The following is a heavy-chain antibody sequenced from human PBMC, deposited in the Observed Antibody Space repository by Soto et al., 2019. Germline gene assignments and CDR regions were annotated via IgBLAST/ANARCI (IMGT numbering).Heavy chain of an antibody. D-gene: IGHD6-13*01. Sequence: GGSLRISCAASGFTFSNHVMSWVRQALGKGLEWVSTISRTGVMIYYADSVKGRFTISRDNSNNTLYLQMDSLRAEDTAVYYCATSSSSSSYFDFDYWGQGTLVTVSS. CDR1: GFTFSNHV. CDR3: ATSSSSSSYFDFDY. J-gene: IGHJ4*02. V-gene: IGHV3-23*01. CDR2: ISRTGVMI.